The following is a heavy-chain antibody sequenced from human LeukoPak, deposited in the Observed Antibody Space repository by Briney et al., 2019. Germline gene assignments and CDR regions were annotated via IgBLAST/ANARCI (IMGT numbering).Heavy chain of an antibody. CDR3: ARVTVVVVAATEEYNWLDP. V-gene: IGHV4-59*01. CDR1: GGSISSYY. J-gene: IGHJ5*02. Sequence: PSETLSLTCTVSGGSISSYYWSWIRQPPGKGLEWIGYIYYSGSTNYNPSLKSRVTISVDTSKNQFSLKLSSVTAADTAVYYCARVTVVVVAATEEYNWLDPWGQGTLVTVSS. CDR2: IYYSGST. D-gene: IGHD2-15*01.